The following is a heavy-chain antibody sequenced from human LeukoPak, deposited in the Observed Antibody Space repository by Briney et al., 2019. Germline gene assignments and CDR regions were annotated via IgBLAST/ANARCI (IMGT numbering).Heavy chain of an antibody. J-gene: IGHJ4*02. Sequence: GGSLRLSCAASGFTFSSYAMSWVRQAPGKGLEWVSAISGSGGSTFYADSVKGRFTISRDNSKNTLYLQMNSLRAEDTAVYYCARLDSSGWSYYFDYWGQGTLVTVSS. CDR2: ISGSGGST. D-gene: IGHD6-19*01. CDR3: ARLDSSGWSYYFDY. CDR1: GFTFSSYA. V-gene: IGHV3-23*01.